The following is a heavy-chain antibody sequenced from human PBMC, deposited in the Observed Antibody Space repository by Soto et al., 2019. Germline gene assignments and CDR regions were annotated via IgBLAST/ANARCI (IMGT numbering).Heavy chain of an antibody. CDR1: GFTFSNYW. J-gene: IGHJ3*01. CDR3: ARGDYHDNSGPFSDAFDV. D-gene: IGHD3-22*01. Sequence: HPGGSLRLSCAASGFTFSNYWMSWVRQAPGKELEWVANIKQDGSQKWNVDSVKGRFTISRDNAKKSLFLQMNSLRVEDTAMYYCARGDYHDNSGPFSDAFDVWGQGTMVTVSS. V-gene: IGHV3-7*04. CDR2: IKQDGSQK.